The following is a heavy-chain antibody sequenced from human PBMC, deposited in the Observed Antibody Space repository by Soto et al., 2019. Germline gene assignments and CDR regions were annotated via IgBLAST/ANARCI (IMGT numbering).Heavy chain of an antibody. CDR1: GGSISSGGYY. CDR2: IYYSGST. V-gene: IGHV4-31*03. J-gene: IGHJ3*02. D-gene: IGHD3-22*01. Sequence: PSETLSLTCTVSGGSISSGGYYWSWTRQHPGKGLELIGYIYYSGSTYYKPSLKSRVTISVDTSKNQFSLKLSSVTAAATAVYYCARVAVTMIVVVKWGAFDIWGQGTMVTVSS. CDR3: ARVAVTMIVVVKWGAFDI.